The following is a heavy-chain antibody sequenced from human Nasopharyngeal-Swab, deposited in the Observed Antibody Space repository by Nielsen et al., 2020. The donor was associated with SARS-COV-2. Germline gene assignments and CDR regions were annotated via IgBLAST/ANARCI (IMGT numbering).Heavy chain of an antibody. CDR3: ARVAAVGYCSGGSCYHLDY. CDR2: FDPEDGET. J-gene: IGHJ4*02. Sequence: ASVKVSCKVSGYTLTELSMHWVRQAPGKGLEWMGGFDPEDGETIYAQKFQGRVTMTEDTSTDTAYMELSSLRSDDTAVYYCARVAAVGYCSGGSCYHLDYWGQGTLVTVSS. V-gene: IGHV1-24*01. D-gene: IGHD2-15*01. CDR1: GYTLTELS.